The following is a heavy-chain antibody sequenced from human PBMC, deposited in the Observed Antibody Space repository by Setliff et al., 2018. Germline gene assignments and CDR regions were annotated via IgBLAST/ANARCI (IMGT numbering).Heavy chain of an antibody. CDR3: AGNNAHLEWLFAWFDP. CDR1: GGSISSSSYY. Sequence: SETLSLTCTVSGGSISSSSYYWGRIRQPPGKGLEWIGSIYYSGSTYYNPSLKSRVTISVDTSKNQFSLKLSSVTAADTAVYYCAGNNAHLEWLFAWFDPWGQGTLVTVSS. V-gene: IGHV4-39*07. CDR2: IYYSGST. D-gene: IGHD3-3*01. J-gene: IGHJ5*02.